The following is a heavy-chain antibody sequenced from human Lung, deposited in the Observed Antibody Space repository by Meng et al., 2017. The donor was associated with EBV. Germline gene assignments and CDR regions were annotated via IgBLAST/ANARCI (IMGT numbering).Heavy chain of an antibody. D-gene: IGHD5-24*01. V-gene: IGHV3-11*05. CDR1: GFTFSDYY. J-gene: IGHJ4*02. Sequence: VQLVESGGGLVKSGGSLRLSCVASGFTFSDYYMTWIRQAPGKGLEWLSYISSRGGYTDSADSVKGRFTISRDNAKNSVYLQMNSLRPDDTAVYYCARAHGLNDYWGLGTLVTVSS. CDR2: ISSRGGYT. CDR3: ARAHGLNDY.